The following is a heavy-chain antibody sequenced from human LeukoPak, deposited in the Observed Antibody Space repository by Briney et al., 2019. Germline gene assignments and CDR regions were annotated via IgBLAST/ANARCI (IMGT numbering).Heavy chain of an antibody. Sequence: GGSLRLSCAASGFTFSSHAMSWVRQAPGKGLEWVSGISDSGGSTYYADSVKGRHTISRDNSKNTLYLQMNSLRAEDTAVYYCAKEPYSGSQLLDYWGQGTLVTVSS. CDR2: ISDSGGST. J-gene: IGHJ4*02. CDR1: GFTFSSHA. CDR3: AKEPYSGSQLLDY. V-gene: IGHV3-23*01. D-gene: IGHD1-26*01.